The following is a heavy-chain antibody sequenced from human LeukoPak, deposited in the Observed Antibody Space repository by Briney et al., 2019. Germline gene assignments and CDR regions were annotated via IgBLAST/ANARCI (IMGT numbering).Heavy chain of an antibody. D-gene: IGHD3-3*01. Sequence: SETLSLTCTVSGGSISSYYWSWIRQPPGKGLEWIGYIYYSGSTNYNTSLKSRVTISVDTSKNQFSLKLSSVTAADTAVYYCARVHTYRGVPGITDPWGQGTLVTVSS. CDR3: ARVHTYRGVPGITDP. J-gene: IGHJ5*02. CDR1: GGSISSYY. CDR2: IYYSGST. V-gene: IGHV4-59*08.